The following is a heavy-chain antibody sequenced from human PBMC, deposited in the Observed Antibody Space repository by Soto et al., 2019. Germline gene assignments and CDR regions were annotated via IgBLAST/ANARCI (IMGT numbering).Heavy chain of an antibody. J-gene: IGHJ6*01. Sequence: QVQPQESGPGLVKPSDTLSLTCAVSGGSINSVNWWSWVRQSPGKGLEWIGEMHPGGSTNYNPSRKSRVTVSMDKSRNQFSLKMSSVTAADTAVYFCARHGHNIYGFDVWGRGTTVTVSS. CDR1: GGSINSVNW. CDR3: ARHGHNIYGFDV. CDR2: MHPGGST. D-gene: IGHD1-1*01. V-gene: IGHV4-4*02.